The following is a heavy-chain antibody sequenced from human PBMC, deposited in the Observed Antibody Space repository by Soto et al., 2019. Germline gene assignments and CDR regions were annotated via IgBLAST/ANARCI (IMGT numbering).Heavy chain of an antibody. V-gene: IGHV5-51*01. J-gene: IGHJ4*02. CDR2: IYPGDSDT. CDR3: ARLGYCISTSFRAYFDY. CDR1: GYSFTSYW. D-gene: IGHD2-2*01. Sequence: GESLKISCKGSGYSFTSYWIGWVRQMPGKGLEWMGIIYPGDSDTRYSPSFQGQVTISADKSISTAYLQWSSLKASDTAMYYCARLGYCISTSFRAYFDYWGQGTLVTVSS.